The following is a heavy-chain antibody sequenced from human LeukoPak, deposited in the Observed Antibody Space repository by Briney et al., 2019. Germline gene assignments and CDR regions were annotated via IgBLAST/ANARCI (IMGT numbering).Heavy chain of an antibody. J-gene: IGHJ4*02. CDR1: GGSISTYY. V-gene: IGHV4-59*12. CDR3: ARDDMVRGVIIIFDY. Sequence: SETLSLTCTVSGGSISTYYWTWIRQPPGKGLEWIGNIYYSGSTNYNPSLKSRVTMSVDTSKNQFSLKLSSVTAADTAVYYCARDDMVRGVIIIFDYWGQGTLVTVSS. D-gene: IGHD3-10*01. CDR2: IYYSGST.